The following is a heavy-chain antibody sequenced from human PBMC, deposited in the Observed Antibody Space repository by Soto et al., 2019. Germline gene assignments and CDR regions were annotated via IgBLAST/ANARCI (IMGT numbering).Heavy chain of an antibody. J-gene: IGHJ3*02. CDR3: ARHKLDYLARDVFDI. Sequence: SETLSLTCAVSGGSISSGGYSWNWIRQPPGKGLEWIGYIYHSGSTLYNPSLKSRLTISLDTSKSQFSLRLTSVTAADTAVYYCARHKLDYLARDVFDIWGQGTMVTVSS. CDR2: IYHSGST. V-gene: IGHV4-30-2*01. D-gene: IGHD3-10*01. CDR1: GGSISSGGYS.